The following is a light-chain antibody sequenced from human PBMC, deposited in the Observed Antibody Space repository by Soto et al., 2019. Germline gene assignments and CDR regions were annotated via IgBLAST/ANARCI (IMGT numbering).Light chain of an antibody. CDR3: QQYGSSPPIT. Sequence: EIVLTQSPGTLPLSPGERATLSCRASQSVSSSYLAWYQQKPGQAPRLLIYGASSRATGIPDRFSGSGSGTDFTLTISRLEPEDFAVYYCQQYGSSPPITFGQWTRLEIK. J-gene: IGKJ5*01. CDR2: GAS. CDR1: QSVSSSY. V-gene: IGKV3-20*01.